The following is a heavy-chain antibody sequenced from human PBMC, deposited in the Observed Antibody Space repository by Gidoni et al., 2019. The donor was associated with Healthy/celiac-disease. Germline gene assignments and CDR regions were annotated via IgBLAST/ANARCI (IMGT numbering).Heavy chain of an antibody. CDR3: ARAEYSNNGDYFDY. Sequence: QVQLVQSGAEVKNPGASVKVSCKASGYTFPGYYMHWVRQAPGPGLEWMGWINPNSGGTNYAQKVQGRVTMTRDTSISTAYMELSRLRSDDTAVYYCARAEYSNNGDYFDYWGQGTLVTVSS. V-gene: IGHV1-2*02. CDR2: INPNSGGT. CDR1: GYTFPGYY. J-gene: IGHJ4*02. D-gene: IGHD6-6*01.